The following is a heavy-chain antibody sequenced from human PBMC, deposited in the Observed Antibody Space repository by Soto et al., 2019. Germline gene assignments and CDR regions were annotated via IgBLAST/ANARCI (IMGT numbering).Heavy chain of an antibody. CDR1: GGSVSSGDYY. V-gene: IGHV4-30-4*01. CDR3: ARDRSSGTFDF. Sequence: QVQLQESGPGLVQPSQTLSLTCTVSGGSVSSGDYYWSWLRQPPGKGLEWIGYIYYSGTTHYNPSLKSRVIMSVDTSKNQFSLNLNSVTAADTAVYYCARDRSSGTFDFWGQGTLVTGSP. D-gene: IGHD3-3*01. CDR2: IYYSGTT. J-gene: IGHJ4*02.